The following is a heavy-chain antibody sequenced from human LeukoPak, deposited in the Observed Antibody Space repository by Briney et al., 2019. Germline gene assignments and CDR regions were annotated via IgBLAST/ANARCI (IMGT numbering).Heavy chain of an antibody. CDR3: ARGPQYYGSGSPDY. Sequence: GGSLRLSCAASGFTFSSYAMSWVRQAPGKGLEWVSSISGSGGSTGYADSVKGRFTISRDNAKNSLYLQMNSLRAEDTALYYCARGPQYYGSGSPDYWGQGTLVTVSS. J-gene: IGHJ4*02. CDR2: ISGSGGST. CDR1: GFTFSSYA. D-gene: IGHD3-10*01. V-gene: IGHV3-20*04.